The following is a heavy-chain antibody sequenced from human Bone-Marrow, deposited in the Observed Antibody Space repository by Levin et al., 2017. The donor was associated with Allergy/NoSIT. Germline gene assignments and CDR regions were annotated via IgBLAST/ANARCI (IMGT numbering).Heavy chain of an antibody. Sequence: GESLKISCAASGFTFSSFAMSWVRQAPGKGLEWVSSMSGSATNIYYADSVKGRFTISRDNSNKTLYLQMNSLRAEDTAIYYCARISGLGVLYYFDYWGQGTLATVSS. V-gene: IGHV3-23*01. CDR1: GFTFSSFA. CDR3: ARISGLGVLYYFDY. J-gene: IGHJ4*02. CDR2: MSGSATNI. D-gene: IGHD3-3*01.